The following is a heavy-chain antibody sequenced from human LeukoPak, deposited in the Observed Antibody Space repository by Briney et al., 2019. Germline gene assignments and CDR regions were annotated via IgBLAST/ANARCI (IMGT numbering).Heavy chain of an antibody. CDR1: GGSFSGYY. D-gene: IGHD3-10*01. J-gene: IGHJ4*02. CDR2: VYTGGST. Sequence: SETLSLACAVYGGSFSGYYWSWIRQPAGKGLEWIGRVYTGGSTNYNPYLKSRVAISKDTSKNEFSLKLKSVTATDTAIYYCAREDYFGSGSLWGQGTLVTVSS. V-gene: IGHV4-4*07. CDR3: AREDYFGSGSL.